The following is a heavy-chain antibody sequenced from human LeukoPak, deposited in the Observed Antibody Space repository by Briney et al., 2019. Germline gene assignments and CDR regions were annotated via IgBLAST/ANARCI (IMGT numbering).Heavy chain of an antibody. Sequence: HPGGSLRLSCAASGFTVSSDYMSWVRQAPGKGLEWVSVIYSGGSTYYADSVKGRFTISRDNSKNTLYLQMNSLRAEDTAVYYCARDLNLYYFDYWGQGTLVTVSS. D-gene: IGHD3-9*01. CDR3: ARDLNLYYFDY. CDR1: GFTVSSDY. V-gene: IGHV3-66*01. J-gene: IGHJ4*02. CDR2: IYSGGST.